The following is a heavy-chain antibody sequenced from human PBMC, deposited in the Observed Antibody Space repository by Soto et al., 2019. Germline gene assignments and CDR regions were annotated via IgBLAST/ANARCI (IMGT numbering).Heavy chain of an antibody. D-gene: IGHD3-3*01. V-gene: IGHV3-30*18. CDR2: ISYDGSNK. J-gene: IGHJ4*02. CDR1: GFTFSNYG. CDR3: AKDGGYYFDY. Sequence: QVQLVESGGGVVQPGRSLRLSCAASGFTFSNYGMHWVRQAPGKGLEWVAVISYDGSNKYYADSVKGRFTISRDNSKNTLYLQMNSLRAEDTAVYYCAKDGGYYFDYWGQGTLVTVSS.